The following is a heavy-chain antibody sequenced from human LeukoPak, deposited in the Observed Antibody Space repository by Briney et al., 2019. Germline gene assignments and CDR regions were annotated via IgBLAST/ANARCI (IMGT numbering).Heavy chain of an antibody. CDR2: MNPNSGNT. Sequence: ASVKVSCKASGYTFTSYDINWVRQATGQGLEWMGWMNPNSGNTGYAQKFQGRVTMARNTSISTAYMELRSLTSEDTAVYYCARGPLVRLPSSFDPWGQGTLVTVSS. V-gene: IGHV1-8*01. D-gene: IGHD3-16*02. CDR3: ARGPLVRLPSSFDP. CDR1: GYTFTSYD. J-gene: IGHJ5*02.